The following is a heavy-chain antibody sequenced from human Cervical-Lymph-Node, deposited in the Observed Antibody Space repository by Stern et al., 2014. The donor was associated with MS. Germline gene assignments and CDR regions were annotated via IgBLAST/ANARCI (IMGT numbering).Heavy chain of an antibody. V-gene: IGHV1-2*02. CDR2: IYPNSGGT. Sequence: HVQLVASGAEVKKPGASVKVSCQASEDTFTGYYIHWGRQAPGQGLERMGWIYPNSGGTNYAHNFQGRVTMTRDTSIRTIYMELSRLRSDDTAVYYCAATVVVAGAFDHWGQGTLVTVSS. J-gene: IGHJ4*02. D-gene: IGHD2-15*01. CDR3: AATVVVAGAFDH. CDR1: EDTFTGYY.